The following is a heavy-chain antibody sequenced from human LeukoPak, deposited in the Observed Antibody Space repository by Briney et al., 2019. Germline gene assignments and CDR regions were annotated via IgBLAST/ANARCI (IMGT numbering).Heavy chain of an antibody. CDR2: IIPIFGTA. V-gene: IGHV1-69*13. CDR1: GGTFSSYA. J-gene: IGHJ4*02. CDR3: ARVERFYYGSGRTSYFDY. D-gene: IGHD3-10*01. Sequence: GASVKVSCKASGGTFSSYAISWVRQAPGQGLEWMGGIIPIFGTANYAQKFQGRVTITADESTSTAYMELSSLRSEDTAVYYCARVERFYYGSGRTSYFDYWGQGTLVTVSS.